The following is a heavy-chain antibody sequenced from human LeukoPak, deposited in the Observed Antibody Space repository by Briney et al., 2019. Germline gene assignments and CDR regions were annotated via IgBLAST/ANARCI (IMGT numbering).Heavy chain of an antibody. D-gene: IGHD3-22*01. CDR2: IHYTGST. CDR3: ARWNYFDNSGYYSDWYFDL. J-gene: IGHJ2*01. CDR1: GGSISSYY. Sequence: SETLSLTCSVSGGSISSYYWSWIRQPTGKGLEWIGYIHYTGSTNYNPSLKSRVTMSLDTSKNQFSMELMSVTAADTAVYYCARWNYFDNSGYYSDWYFDLWGRGTRVTVSS. V-gene: IGHV4-59*08.